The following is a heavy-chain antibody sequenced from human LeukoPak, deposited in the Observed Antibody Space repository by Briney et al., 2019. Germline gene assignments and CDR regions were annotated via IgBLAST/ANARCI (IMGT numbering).Heavy chain of an antibody. CDR3: ARAFRANTYYMDV. CDR2: INPSGGST. D-gene: IGHD2-8*01. CDR1: GHTFTSYQ. Sequence: ASVKVSCKASGHTFTSYQMYWVRQTPGQGLEGMGIINPSGGSTSYAQKFQGRVTMTRDTSTSTVYMELSSLRSEDTAVYYCARAFRANTYYMDVWGKGTTVTVSS. V-gene: IGHV1-46*01. J-gene: IGHJ6*03.